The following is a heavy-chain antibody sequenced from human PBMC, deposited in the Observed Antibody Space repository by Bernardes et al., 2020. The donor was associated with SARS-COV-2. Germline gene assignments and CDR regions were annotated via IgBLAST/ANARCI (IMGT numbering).Heavy chain of an antibody. J-gene: IGHJ4*02. CDR2: ISYDGSNK. CDR1: GFTFSSYA. V-gene: IGHV3-30*01. Sequence: GGSLRLSCAASGFTFSSYAMHWVRQAPGKGLEWVAVISYDGSNKYYADSVKGRFTISRDNSKNTLYLQMNSLRAEDTAVYYCARDRHYDILTGYYTRFDYWGQGTLVTVSS. CDR3: ARDRHYDILTGYYTRFDY. D-gene: IGHD3-9*01.